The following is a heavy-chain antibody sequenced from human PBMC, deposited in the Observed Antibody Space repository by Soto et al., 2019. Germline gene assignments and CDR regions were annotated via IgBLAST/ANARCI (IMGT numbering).Heavy chain of an antibody. V-gene: IGHV3-74*01. D-gene: IGHD3-22*01. CDR2: INSDGSSP. Sequence: GGSLRLSCAASGFTLSSYARSGVRQAPGKGLEWVSRINSDGSSPSYADSVKGRFTISRDNAKNTVYLQMDCLRAEDTAVYYCASHPLTTTYLDYWGQGSLVPACS. J-gene: IGHJ4*02. CDR1: GFTLSSYA. CDR3: ASHPLTTTYLDY.